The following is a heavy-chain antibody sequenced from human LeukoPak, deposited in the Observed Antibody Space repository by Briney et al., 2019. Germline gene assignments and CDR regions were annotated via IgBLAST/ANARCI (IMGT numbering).Heavy chain of an antibody. D-gene: IGHD3-22*01. CDR2: ISYDGSDK. J-gene: IGHJ4*02. Sequence: GGSLKLSCAASGFTFSSYAMHWVRQAPGKGLEWVAVISYDGSDKYYADSVKGRFTISRDNSKNTLYLQMNSLRAEDTAVYYCARAIPPGTTMIVGGLDYWGQGTLVTVSS. CDR1: GFTFSSYA. CDR3: ARAIPPGTTMIVGGLDY. V-gene: IGHV3-30-3*01.